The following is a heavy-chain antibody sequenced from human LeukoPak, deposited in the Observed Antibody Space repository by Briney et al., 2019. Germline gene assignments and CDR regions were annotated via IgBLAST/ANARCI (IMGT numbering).Heavy chain of an antibody. CDR2: IIPIFGTA. J-gene: IGHJ4*02. Sequence: SVKVSCKASGGSFSSYAISWVRQAPGRGLEWMGGIIPIFGTANYAQKFQGRVTITADESTSTAYMELSSLRSEDTAVYYCAREPPRYCSSTSCYKGYWGQGTLVTVSS. D-gene: IGHD2-2*02. CDR3: AREPPRYCSSTSCYKGY. V-gene: IGHV1-69*01. CDR1: GGSFSSYA.